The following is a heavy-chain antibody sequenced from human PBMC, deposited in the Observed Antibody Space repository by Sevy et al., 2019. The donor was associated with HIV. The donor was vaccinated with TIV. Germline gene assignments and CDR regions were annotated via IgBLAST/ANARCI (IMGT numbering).Heavy chain of an antibody. Sequence: GGSLRLSCTASGFTFSNYDMHWVRQAPGKGLDWVAVISHDGNYKSCADSVKDRFSISRDNFKIPLHLQMNSLRVEDTAVYFCARLFSCGGDCYYLDYWGQGALVTVSS. J-gene: IGHJ4*02. CDR2: ISHDGNYK. V-gene: IGHV3-30-3*01. CDR3: ARLFSCGGDCYYLDY. CDR1: GFTFSNYD. D-gene: IGHD2-21*02.